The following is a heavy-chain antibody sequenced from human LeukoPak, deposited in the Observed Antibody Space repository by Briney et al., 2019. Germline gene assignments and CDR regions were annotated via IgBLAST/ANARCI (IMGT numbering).Heavy chain of an antibody. Sequence: PGGSLRLSCAASGFTFSSYGMHWVRQAPGKGLEWVAVIWYDGGNKYYADSVKGRFTISRDNSKNTLYLQMNSLRAEDTAVYYCAREDYYGSGIYGMDVWGKGTTVTVSS. CDR3: AREDYYGSGIYGMDV. D-gene: IGHD3-10*01. CDR1: GFTFSSYG. J-gene: IGHJ6*04. V-gene: IGHV3-33*01. CDR2: IWYDGGNK.